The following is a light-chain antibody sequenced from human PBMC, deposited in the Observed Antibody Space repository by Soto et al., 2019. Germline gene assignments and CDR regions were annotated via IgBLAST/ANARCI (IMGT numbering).Light chain of an antibody. CDR3: TSYAGSNNSV. J-gene: IGLJ1*01. V-gene: IGLV2-8*01. Sequence: QSALTQPPSASGSPRQSVTISCTGTSSDVGGYNYVSWYQQHPGKAPKLMIYDVSKRPSGVPDRFSGSKSGNTASLTISGLQAEDEADYYCTSYAGSNNSVFGTGTKLTVL. CDR1: SSDVGGYNY. CDR2: DVS.